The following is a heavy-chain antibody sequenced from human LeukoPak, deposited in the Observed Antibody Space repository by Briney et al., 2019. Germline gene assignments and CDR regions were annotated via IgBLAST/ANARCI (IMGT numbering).Heavy chain of an antibody. CDR1: GGSISSYY. CDR2: IYYSGST. Sequence: SETLSLTCTVSGGSISSYYWSWIRQPPGKGLEWIGYIYYSGSTNYNPSLKSRVTISVDTSKNQFSLKLSSVTAADTAVYYCARGEGSSSSDYYYYYGMDVWGQGTTVTVSS. V-gene: IGHV4-59*01. J-gene: IGHJ6*02. D-gene: IGHD6-6*01. CDR3: ARGEGSSSSDYYYYYGMDV.